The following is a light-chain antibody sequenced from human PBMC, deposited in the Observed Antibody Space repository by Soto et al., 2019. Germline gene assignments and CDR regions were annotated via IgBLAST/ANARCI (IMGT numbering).Light chain of an antibody. J-gene: IGLJ2*01. CDR3: SSYTGRSTPVI. V-gene: IGLV2-14*01. CDR2: EVS. Sequence: QSVLTQPASVSGSPGQSITISCTGTSSDVGGYNYVSWYQQHPGKAPKVMIYEVSNRPSGVSNRFSGSKSGNTASLTISGLQAEDEADYYCSSYTGRSTPVIFGGGTKVTVL. CDR1: SSDVGGYNY.